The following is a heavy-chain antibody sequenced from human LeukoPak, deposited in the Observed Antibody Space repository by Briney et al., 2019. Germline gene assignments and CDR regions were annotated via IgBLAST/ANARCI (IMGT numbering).Heavy chain of an antibody. CDR1: GFSFSSYA. Sequence: GGSLRLSCAASGFSFSSYAMTWVRQAPGEGLEWVSAISGGADTTYYADSVKGRFTISRDNSKNTLYMQMNSLRAEDTVVYYCARVFTYYSYGMDVWGQGITVTVSS. CDR2: ISGGADTT. J-gene: IGHJ6*02. V-gene: IGHV3-23*01. CDR3: ARVFTYYSYGMDV.